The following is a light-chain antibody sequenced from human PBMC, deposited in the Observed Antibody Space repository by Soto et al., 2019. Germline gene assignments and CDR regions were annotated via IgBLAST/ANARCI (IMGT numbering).Light chain of an antibody. CDR2: EVN. V-gene: IGLV2-8*01. Sequence: QSVLTQPPSASGSPGQSVTISCTRTSSDAGGYNYVSWYQHHPGKAPKLVIYEVNKRHSGVPDRFSGSKSGNTASLTVSGLKAEDEADYYCSSDSGSNNLVFGGGTQLTVL. CDR1: SSDAGGYNY. J-gene: IGLJ2*01. CDR3: SSDSGSNNLV.